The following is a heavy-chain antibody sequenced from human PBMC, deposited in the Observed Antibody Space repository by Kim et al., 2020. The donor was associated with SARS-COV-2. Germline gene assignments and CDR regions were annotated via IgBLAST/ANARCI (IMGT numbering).Heavy chain of an antibody. V-gene: IGHV4-4*07. CDR2: T. J-gene: IGHJ6*03. Sequence: TTFPPARESRVTMSVDTSKDQFPLTLSSVTAADTAVYYCARDGFNDYMDVWGKGTTVTVSS. CDR3: ARDGFNDYMDV.